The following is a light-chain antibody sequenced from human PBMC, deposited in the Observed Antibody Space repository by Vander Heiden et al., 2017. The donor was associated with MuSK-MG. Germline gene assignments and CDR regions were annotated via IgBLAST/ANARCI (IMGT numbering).Light chain of an antibody. V-gene: IGKV1-39*01. J-gene: IGKJ2*02. CDR2: AAS. CDR3: QQSSTTLGT. Sequence: DIQMTQSPSSLSASVGDRVTIACRASQSISSYLNWYQQKPGKAPKLLIYAASSLESGVPSRFSGSGSGTDFTLTISSLQPEAFATYHCQQSSTTLGTCGQGTKLEIK. CDR1: QSISSY.